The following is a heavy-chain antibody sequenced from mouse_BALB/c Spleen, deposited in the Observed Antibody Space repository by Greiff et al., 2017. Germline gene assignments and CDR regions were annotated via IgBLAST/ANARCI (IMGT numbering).Heavy chain of an antibody. J-gene: IGHJ4*01. CDR3: ARSTMMTTLAMDY. V-gene: IGHV1S81*02. CDR2: INPSNGRT. D-gene: IGHD2-4*01. CDR1: GYTFTSYW. Sequence: VQLQQPGAELVKPGASVKLSCKASGYTFTSYWMHWVKQRPGQGLEWIGEINPSNGRTNYNEKFKSKATLTVDKSSSTAYMQLSSLTSEDSAVYYCARSTMMTTLAMDYWGQGTSVTVSS.